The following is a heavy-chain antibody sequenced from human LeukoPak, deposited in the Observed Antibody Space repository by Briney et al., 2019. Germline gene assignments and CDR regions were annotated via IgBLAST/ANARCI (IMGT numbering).Heavy chain of an antibody. J-gene: IGHJ5*02. Sequence: PSETLSLTCTVSGGPIRSSYYYWGWIRQPPGKGLEWIGSIYDSGSTYYNPSLKSRVTISVDRSKNQFSLKLSSVTAADTAVYYCARASLGYCTNGVCPTRVDPWSQGTLVTVSS. CDR2: IYDSGST. CDR1: GGPIRSSYYY. V-gene: IGHV4-39*07. CDR3: ARASLGYCTNGVCPTRVDP. D-gene: IGHD2-8*01.